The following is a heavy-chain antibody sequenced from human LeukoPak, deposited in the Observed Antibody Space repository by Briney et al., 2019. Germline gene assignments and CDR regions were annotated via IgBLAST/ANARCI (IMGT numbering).Heavy chain of an antibody. V-gene: IGHV1-18*01. D-gene: IGHD3-22*01. J-gene: IGHJ5*02. CDR3: ARDGRHRYYYDSSGFYGGWFDP. Sequence: ASVKVSCKASGYTFTNLDLNWVRQAPGQGLEWMGWISAYNGNTNYAQNLQGRVTMTTDTSTNTAYMELRSLRSDDTAVYYCARDGRHRYYYDSSGFYGGWFDPWGQGTLVTVSS. CDR2: ISAYNGNT. CDR1: GYTFTNLD.